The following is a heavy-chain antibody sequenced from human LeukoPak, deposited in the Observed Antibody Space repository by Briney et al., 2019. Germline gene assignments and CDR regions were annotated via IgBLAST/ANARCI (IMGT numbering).Heavy chain of an antibody. CDR2: IYPGDSDT. Sequence: GESLKISCKGSGYSFTSYWIGWVRQMPGKGLEWMGIIYPGDSDTRYSPSFQGQVTISADKSISTAYLQWSSLKASDTAMYYCARAQWELRRGHYFDYWGQGTLVTVSS. D-gene: IGHD1-26*01. J-gene: IGHJ4*02. CDR1: GYSFTSYW. CDR3: ARAQWELRRGHYFDY. V-gene: IGHV5-51*01.